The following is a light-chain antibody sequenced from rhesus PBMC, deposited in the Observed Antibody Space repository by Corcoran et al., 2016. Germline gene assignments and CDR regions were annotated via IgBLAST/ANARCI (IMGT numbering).Light chain of an antibody. Sequence: QSAPTQPPSVSGSPGQSVTISCTGTSSDIGGYNYVAWYQQHPGKAPKLMIYGVSNRPSGVSDRFSGSQSGNTASLTISGLQAEDEADYYCYSYTTSSTFVFGSGTKLTVL. CDR1: SSDIGGYNY. CDR2: GVS. V-gene: IGLV2S7*01. CDR3: YSYTTSSTFV. J-gene: IGLJ6*01.